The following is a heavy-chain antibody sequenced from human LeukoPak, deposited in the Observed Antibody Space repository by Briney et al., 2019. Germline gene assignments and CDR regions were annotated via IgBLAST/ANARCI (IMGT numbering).Heavy chain of an antibody. CDR3: TSRYFDWFRYMDV. D-gene: IGHD3-9*01. J-gene: IGHJ6*03. CDR2: MRSKANSYAT. Sequence: QAGGSLRLSCAASGFTFSGSAMHWVRQASGKGLEWVGRMRSKANSYATAYAASVKGRFTISRDDSKNTAYLQMNSLKTEDTAVYYCTSRYFDWFRYMDVWGKGTTVTVSS. V-gene: IGHV3-73*01. CDR1: GFTFSGSA.